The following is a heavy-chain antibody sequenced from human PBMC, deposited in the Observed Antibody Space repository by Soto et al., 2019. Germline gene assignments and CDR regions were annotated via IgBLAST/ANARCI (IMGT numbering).Heavy chain of an antibody. J-gene: IGHJ4*02. D-gene: IGHD1-7*01. Sequence: SETLSLTFAVSGGSFTSNNWWTWVRQPPGQGLEWIGEIYRTGSTNYNPSLKSRVTISLDKSENQFSLKVTSLTAADTAVYYCASRDPGTSADYWGQGTLVTSPQ. V-gene: IGHV4-4*02. CDR3: ASRDPGTSADY. CDR2: IYRTGST. CDR1: GGSFTSNNW.